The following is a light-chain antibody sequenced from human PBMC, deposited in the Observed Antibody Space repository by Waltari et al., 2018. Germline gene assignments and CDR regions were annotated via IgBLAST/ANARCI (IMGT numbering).Light chain of an antibody. CDR2: EGS. Sequence: QSALTQPASVSGSPGQSITISCTGTSSDVGSYNLVAWYQQHPGKAPILMLYEGSKRHSGVTVRFSGSKSGNTASLRISGLQAEDEADYYCCAYAGSSTFEVFGGGTKLTVL. J-gene: IGLJ2*01. CDR3: CAYAGSSTFEV. CDR1: SSDVGSYNL. V-gene: IGLV2-23*03.